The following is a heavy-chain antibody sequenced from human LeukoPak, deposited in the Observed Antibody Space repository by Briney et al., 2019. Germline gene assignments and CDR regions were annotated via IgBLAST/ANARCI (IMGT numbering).Heavy chain of an antibody. CDR1: GDSITSSSYY. Sequence: SETLSLTCAVSGDSITSSSYYWAWIRQPPGKGLEWIGTIYHSGSTYYNSSLKSRVTTSVDTSKNQFSLKLSSVTAADPAVYYCARLSGGTQWLAPFDYWGQGPWSPSPQ. J-gene: IGHJ4*02. CDR2: IYHSGST. V-gene: IGHV4-39*01. D-gene: IGHD6-19*01. CDR3: ARLSGGTQWLAPFDY.